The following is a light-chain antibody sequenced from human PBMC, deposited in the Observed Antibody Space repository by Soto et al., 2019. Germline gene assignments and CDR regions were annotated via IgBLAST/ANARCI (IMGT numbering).Light chain of an antibody. J-gene: IGLJ1*01. CDR3: CSFAHSSDYV. CDR1: SSDIGSYNL. V-gene: IGLV2-23*02. CDR2: DVN. Sequence: QSALTQPASVSGSPGQSISISCTGTSSDIGSYNLVSWYQQYPGKAPKLIIYDVNKRPSGVSYRFSGSRSGYTASLTISDLQAEDEADYYCCSFAHSSDYVFGSGTKLTVL.